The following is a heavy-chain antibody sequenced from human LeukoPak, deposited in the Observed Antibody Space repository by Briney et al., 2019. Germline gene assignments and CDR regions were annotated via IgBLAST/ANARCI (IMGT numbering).Heavy chain of an antibody. J-gene: IGHJ6*02. Sequence: HAGGSLRLSCAASGFTFSSYEMHWVRQAPGKGLEWVSYISSSGSTIYYADSVKGRFTISRDNAKTSLYLQMNSLGAEDTAVYYCAREWTVLWQLGYSYYGMDVWGQGTTVTVSS. CDR1: GFTFSSYE. V-gene: IGHV3-48*03. CDR3: AREWTVLWQLGYSYYGMDV. D-gene: IGHD7-27*01. CDR2: ISSSGSTI.